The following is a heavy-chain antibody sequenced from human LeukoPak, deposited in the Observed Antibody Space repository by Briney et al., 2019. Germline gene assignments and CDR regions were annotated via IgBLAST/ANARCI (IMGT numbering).Heavy chain of an antibody. Sequence: SETLSLTCTFSGDSMSDYYWNWIRQPAGKGLEWIGRIYASGSSNYNPSLESRVTMSADTSRNQFSLKLSSVTAADTAVYYCARAPNDSSGYYYFDSWGQGTLVTVSS. D-gene: IGHD3-22*01. CDR3: ARAPNDSSGYYYFDS. V-gene: IGHV4-4*07. CDR1: GDSMSDYY. J-gene: IGHJ4*02. CDR2: IYASGSS.